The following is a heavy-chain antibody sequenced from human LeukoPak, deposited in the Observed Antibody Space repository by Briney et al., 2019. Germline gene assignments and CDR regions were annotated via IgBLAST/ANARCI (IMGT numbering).Heavy chain of an antibody. Sequence: GGSLSLSCATSGFTLSDHYIVWLRQAPGRGLEWVGRIRYKANSYAPEYAASVKGTFTISRDDSQNSLYLQMNSLKTEDTAVYYCARSYCSSTDCYGLDYFDYWGQGTLVTVSS. CDR1: GFTLSDHY. CDR2: IRYKANSYAP. V-gene: IGHV3-72*01. D-gene: IGHD2-2*01. J-gene: IGHJ4*02. CDR3: ARSYCSSTDCYGLDYFDY.